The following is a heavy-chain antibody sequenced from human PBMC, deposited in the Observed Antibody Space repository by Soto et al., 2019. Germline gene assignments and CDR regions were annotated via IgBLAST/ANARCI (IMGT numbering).Heavy chain of an antibody. CDR3: ARREGQWLVHYYYYGIDV. Sequence: QVQLVESGGGVVQPGRSLRLSCAASGFTFSSYAMHWVRQAPGKGLEWVAIISYDGNDKYYADSVKGRFTISRDNSKNTLYLQMNSLRAEDTSVYYCARREGQWLVHYYYYGIDVWGQGTTVTVSS. V-gene: IGHV3-30-3*01. D-gene: IGHD6-19*01. CDR2: ISYDGNDK. J-gene: IGHJ6*02. CDR1: GFTFSSYA.